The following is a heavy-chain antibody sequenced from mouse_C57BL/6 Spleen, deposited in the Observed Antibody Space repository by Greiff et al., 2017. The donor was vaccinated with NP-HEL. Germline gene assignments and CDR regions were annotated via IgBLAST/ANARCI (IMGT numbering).Heavy chain of an antibody. CDR1: GFTFSSYA. Sequence: EVNLVESGGGLVKPGGSLKLSCAASGFTFSSYAMSWVRQTPEKRLEWVATISDGGSYTYYPDNVKGRFTISRDNAKNNLYLQMSHLKSEDTAMYYCARETGTGAMDYWGQGTSVTVSS. CDR2: ISDGGSYT. CDR3: ARETGTGAMDY. V-gene: IGHV5-4*01. J-gene: IGHJ4*01. D-gene: IGHD4-1*01.